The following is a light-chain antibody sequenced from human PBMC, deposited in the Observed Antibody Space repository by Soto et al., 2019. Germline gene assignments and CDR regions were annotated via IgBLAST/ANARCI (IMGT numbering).Light chain of an antibody. Sequence: DIQMTQSPSTLSASVGDRVTITCRASQSIGYWLAWYQQKPGKAPNLLIYAASSLETGVPSRFSGSGSGTEFTLSISSLQPDDSASYECQQYKSYCNTFGLGTQVEI. V-gene: IGKV1-5*01. CDR1: QSIGYW. CDR2: AAS. J-gene: IGKJ1*01. CDR3: QQYKSYCNT.